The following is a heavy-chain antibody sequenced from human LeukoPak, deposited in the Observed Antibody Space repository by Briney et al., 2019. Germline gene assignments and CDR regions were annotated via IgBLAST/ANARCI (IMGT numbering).Heavy chain of an antibody. Sequence: GGSLRLSCAASGFTFSSYSMNWVRQAPGKGLEWVSSISSSSSYIYYADSVKGRFTISRDNAKNSLYLQMNSLRAEDTAVYYCASASGPYYDILTGYYTRTRNDYWGQETLVTVSS. J-gene: IGHJ4*02. CDR2: ISSSSSYI. CDR3: ASASGPYYDILTGYYTRTRNDY. V-gene: IGHV3-21*01. D-gene: IGHD3-9*01. CDR1: GFTFSSYS.